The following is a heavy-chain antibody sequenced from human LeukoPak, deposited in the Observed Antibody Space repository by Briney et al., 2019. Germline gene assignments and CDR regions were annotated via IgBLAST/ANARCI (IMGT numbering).Heavy chain of an antibody. V-gene: IGHV3-23*01. CDR2: ICGSGGST. CDR3: AKVVYCGGDCYSAAFDI. J-gene: IGHJ3*02. D-gene: IGHD2-21*01. CDR1: GFTFSSYA. Sequence: SGGSLRLSCAASGFTFSSYAKSWVRQAPGKGLEWVSAICGSGGSTYYADSVKGRFTISRDNSKNTLYLQMNSLRAEDTAVYYCAKVVYCGGDCYSAAFDIWGQGTMVTVSS.